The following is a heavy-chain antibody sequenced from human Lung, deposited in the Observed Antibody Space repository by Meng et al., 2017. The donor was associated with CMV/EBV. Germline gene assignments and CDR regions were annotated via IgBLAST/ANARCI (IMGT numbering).Heavy chain of an antibody. D-gene: IGHD2-2*02. V-gene: IGHV3-21*01. Sequence: ESXKISXAASGFTFSSYSMNWVRQAPGKGLEWVSSISSSSSYIYYADSVKGRFTISRDNAKNSLYLQMNSLRAEDTAVYYCARDLSIVPAAISYYYGREVWGQGTXVTVSS. CDR3: ARDLSIVPAAISYYYGREV. CDR2: ISSSSSYI. CDR1: GFTFSSYS. J-gene: IGHJ6*02.